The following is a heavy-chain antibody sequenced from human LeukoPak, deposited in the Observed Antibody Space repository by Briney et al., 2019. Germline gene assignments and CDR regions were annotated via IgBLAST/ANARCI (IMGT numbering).Heavy chain of an antibody. J-gene: IGHJ4*02. CDR3: ARQFDSSGYYSFDY. CDR1: GGSISSSSYC. V-gene: IGHV4-39*01. CDR2: IFNSGST. Sequence: SETLSLTCTVSGGSISSSSYCWGWIRQPPGRGLEWVGTIFNSGSTYSNPSLKSRLTISVDTSKNQFSLKLSSVTAADTAVYYCARQFDSSGYYSFDYWGQGTLVTVSS. D-gene: IGHD3-22*01.